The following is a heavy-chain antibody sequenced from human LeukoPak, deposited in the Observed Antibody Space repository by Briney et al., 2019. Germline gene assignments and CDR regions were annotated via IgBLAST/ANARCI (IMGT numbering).Heavy chain of an antibody. J-gene: IGHJ4*02. CDR1: GFTFSSYA. D-gene: IGHD3-16*02. CDR2: ISYDGSNR. Sequence: GGSLRLSCAASGFTFSSYAMHWVRQAPGKGLEWVAVISYDGSNRYYADSVKGRFTISRDNSKNTLYLQMNSLRAEDTAVYYCARDSTDGVIPREVNPPFDYWGQGTLVTVSS. CDR3: ARDSTDGVIPREVNPPFDY. V-gene: IGHV3-30-3*01.